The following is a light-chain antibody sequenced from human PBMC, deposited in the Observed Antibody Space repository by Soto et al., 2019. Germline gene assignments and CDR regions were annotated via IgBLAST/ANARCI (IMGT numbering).Light chain of an antibody. CDR2: GAS. CDR3: QHYDNLPPFT. Sequence: DIPMTQSPSSLSASVGDRVTITCQASQDIRKYLNWYQHKAGRAPKLLIYGASNLVTGVPSRFSGSGYGTDFTFTISSRQPEDIATYYCQHYDNLPPFTFGPGTKVAIK. CDR1: QDIRKY. J-gene: IGKJ3*01. V-gene: IGKV1-33*01.